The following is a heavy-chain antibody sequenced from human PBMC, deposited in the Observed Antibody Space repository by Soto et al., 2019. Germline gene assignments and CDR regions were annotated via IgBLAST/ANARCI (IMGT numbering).Heavy chain of an antibody. CDR1: GYTLTELS. D-gene: IGHD3-10*01. CDR2: FDPEDGET. J-gene: IGHJ6*02. V-gene: IGHV1-24*01. Sequence: ASVKVSCKVSGYTLTELSMHWVRQAPGKGLEWMGGFDPEDGETIYAQKFQGRVTMTEDTSTDTAYMELSSLRSEDTAVYYCATSTLLSGYYYYGMDVWGQGTTVTVSS. CDR3: ATSTLLSGYYYYGMDV.